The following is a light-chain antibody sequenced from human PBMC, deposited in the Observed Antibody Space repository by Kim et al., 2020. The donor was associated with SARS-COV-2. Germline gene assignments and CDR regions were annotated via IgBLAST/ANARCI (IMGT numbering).Light chain of an antibody. V-gene: IGLV3-9*01. CDR2: RDS. Sequence: VALGQTARITCGGNNIGSKNVHWYQQKPGQAPVLVIYRDSNRPSGIPERFSGSNSGNTATLTISRAQAGDEADYYCQVWDSSDWVFGGGTQLTVL. CDR1: NIGSKN. J-gene: IGLJ3*02. CDR3: QVWDSSDWV.